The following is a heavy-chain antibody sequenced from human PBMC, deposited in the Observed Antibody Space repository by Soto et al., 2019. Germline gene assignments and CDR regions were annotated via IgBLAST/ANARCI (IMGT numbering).Heavy chain of an antibody. J-gene: IGHJ5*02. D-gene: IGHD3-10*01. V-gene: IGHV3-23*01. CDR3: AKDKLLWFGELLNWFDP. Sequence: PGGSLRLSCAASGFTFSSYAMSWVRQAPGKGLEWVSAISGSGGSTYYADPVKGRFTISRDNSKNTLYLQMNSLRAEDTAVYYCAKDKLLWFGELLNWFDPWGQGTLVTVSS. CDR2: ISGSGGST. CDR1: GFTFSSYA.